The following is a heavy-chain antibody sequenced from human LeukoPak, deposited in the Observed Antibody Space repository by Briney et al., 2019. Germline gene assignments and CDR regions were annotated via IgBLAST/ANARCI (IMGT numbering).Heavy chain of an antibody. D-gene: IGHD6-13*01. CDR1: GYTFTSYY. CDR3: AREQLSWLRGNWFDP. J-gene: IGHJ5*02. CDR2: INPSGGST. V-gene: IGHV1-46*01. Sequence: GASVKVSCKASGYTFTSYYMHWVRQAPGQGLEWMGIINPSGGSTSYAQKFQGRVTMTRDTSTSTVYMELSSLRSEDTAVYYCAREQLSWLRGNWFDPWGQGTLVTVSS.